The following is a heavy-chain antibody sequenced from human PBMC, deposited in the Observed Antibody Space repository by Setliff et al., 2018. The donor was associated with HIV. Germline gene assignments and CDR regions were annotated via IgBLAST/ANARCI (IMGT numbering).Heavy chain of an antibody. CDR2: INPSGGSA. CDR1: GYTFTDYY. D-gene: IGHD2-8*01. J-gene: IGHJ4*02. Sequence: GASVKVSCKASGYTFTDYYMHWVRQAPGQGLEWMGMINPSGGSASYAQKFQVRFTMTADRSTDTAYMELSGLRSEDTAIYYCVLYSTGASRFDYWGQGTLVTVSS. V-gene: IGHV1-46*01. CDR3: VLYSTGASRFDY.